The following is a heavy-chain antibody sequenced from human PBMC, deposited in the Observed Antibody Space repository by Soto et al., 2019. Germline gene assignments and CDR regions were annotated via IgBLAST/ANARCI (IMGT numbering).Heavy chain of an antibody. CDR2: INIDGNRI. Sequence: GGSLRLSRAAAGLTFTSYWMHWVLQAPWKGLGWVSRINIDGNRINYADSVKGRCTISRDNAKNTLYMQVNSLRDEDTAVYYCVRGDGDHYDGNGYLGRDWGQGTLVTVSS. V-gene: IGHV3-74*01. J-gene: IGHJ4*02. CDR3: VRGDGDHYDGNGYLGRD. CDR1: GLTFTSYW. D-gene: IGHD3-22*01.